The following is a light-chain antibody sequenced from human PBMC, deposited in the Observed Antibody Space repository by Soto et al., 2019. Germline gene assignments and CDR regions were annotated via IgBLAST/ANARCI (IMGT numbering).Light chain of an antibody. J-gene: IGKJ1*01. CDR1: QTISTK. V-gene: IGKV3-15*01. Sequence: EIVMTQSPATLSVSPGERATLSCRASQTISTKLAWFQHKPGQAPMLLIYGASTRATAIPGRFSGSGSGTEFTLTINNMQPDDFAVYFCQQYNNWPMGTFCPGTKVDIK. CDR3: QQYNNWPMGT. CDR2: GAS.